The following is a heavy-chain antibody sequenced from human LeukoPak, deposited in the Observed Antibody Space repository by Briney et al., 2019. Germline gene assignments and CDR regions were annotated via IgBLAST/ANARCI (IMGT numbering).Heavy chain of an antibody. CDR1: GFTFSSYA. J-gene: IGHJ4*02. CDR3: ARESVDSSSWQY. V-gene: IGHV3-30*04. Sequence: PGGSLRLSCAASGFTFSSYAMHWVRQAPGKGLEWVAVISYDGSNKYYADSVKGRFTISRDNSKNTLYLQMNSLRAEDTAVYYCARESVDSSSWQYWGQGTLVIVSS. D-gene: IGHD6-13*01. CDR2: ISYDGSNK.